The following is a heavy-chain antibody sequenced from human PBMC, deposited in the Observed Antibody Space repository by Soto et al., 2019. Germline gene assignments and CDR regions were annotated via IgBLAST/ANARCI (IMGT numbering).Heavy chain of an antibody. V-gene: IGHV5-51*01. J-gene: IGHJ1*01. Sequence: PGESLKISCKGSGYSFTTYWIGWVRQMPGKGLEWMGIIYPGDSDTRYSPSSQGQVTISADKSTSTAYLQWSSLKASDTAMYYCARRDDSPTAEYFQHWGQGTLVTVSS. CDR2: IYPGDSDT. CDR1: GYSFTTYW. CDR3: ARRDDSPTAEYFQH. D-gene: IGHD2-21*01.